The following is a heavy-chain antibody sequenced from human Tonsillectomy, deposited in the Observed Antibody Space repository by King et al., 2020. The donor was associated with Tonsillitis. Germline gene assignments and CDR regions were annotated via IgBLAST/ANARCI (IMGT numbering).Heavy chain of an antibody. CDR2: IYYTGRT. V-gene: IGHV4-39*01. CDR1: GGSISSSSYY. D-gene: IGHD2-2*01. J-gene: IGHJ4*02. Sequence: QMQLQESGPGLVKASETLSLTCTVSGGSISSSSYYWGWIRQPPGKGLEWIGNIYYTGRTYYNPSLKSRVTISVDTSKNQFSLKLSSVTAADTAVYYCARQPYCSSSSCYAVLLQGYFDYWGQGTLVIVSS. CDR3: ARQPYCSSSSCYAVLLQGYFDY.